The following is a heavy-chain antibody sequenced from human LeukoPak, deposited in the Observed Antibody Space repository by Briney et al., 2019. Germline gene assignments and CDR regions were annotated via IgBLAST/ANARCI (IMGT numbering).Heavy chain of an antibody. Sequence: ASVKVSCKASGYTFTGYYMHWVRQAPGQGLEWMGWINPNSGGTNYAQKFQGRVTMTRDTSISTAYMELSRLRSDDTAVYYCARGTYYDFGSGRRAAGHFDYWGQGTLVTVSS. CDR1: GYTFTGYY. V-gene: IGHV1-2*02. D-gene: IGHD3-3*01. J-gene: IGHJ4*02. CDR3: ARGTYYDFGSGRRAAGHFDY. CDR2: INPNSGGT.